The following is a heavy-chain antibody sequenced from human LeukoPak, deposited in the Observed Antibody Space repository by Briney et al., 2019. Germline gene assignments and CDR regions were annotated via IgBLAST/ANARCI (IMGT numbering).Heavy chain of an antibody. Sequence: PGGSLRLSCAASGFTFSSYAMHWVRQAPGKGLEWGAVISYDGSNKYYADSVKGRFTISRDNSKNTLYLQMNSLRAEDTAVYYCARSRGLFDYWGQGTLVTVSS. CDR3: ARSRGLFDY. D-gene: IGHD6-19*01. J-gene: IGHJ4*02. CDR1: GFTFSSYA. CDR2: ISYDGSNK. V-gene: IGHV3-30*04.